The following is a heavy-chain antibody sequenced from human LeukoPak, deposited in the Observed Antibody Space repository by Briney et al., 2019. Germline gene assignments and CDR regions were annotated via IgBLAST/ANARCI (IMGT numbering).Heavy chain of an antibody. CDR2: ISYDGSNK. J-gene: IGHJ3*02. D-gene: IGHD6-19*01. CDR1: GFTFSSYG. CDR3: AKVPASYSSGWYGGAVDI. Sequence: GGSLRLSCAASGFTFSSYGMYWVRQAPGKGLEWVAVISYDGSNKYYADSVKGRFTISRDNSKNTLYLQMNSLRAEDTAVYYCAKVPASYSSGWYGGAVDIWGQGTMVTVSS. V-gene: IGHV3-30*18.